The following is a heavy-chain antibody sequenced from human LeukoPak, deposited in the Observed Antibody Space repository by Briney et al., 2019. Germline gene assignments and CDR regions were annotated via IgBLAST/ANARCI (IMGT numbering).Heavy chain of an antibody. CDR2: IYYSGST. CDR3: ARGGKKAVVGTRSPQYFQH. D-gene: IGHD6-19*01. CDR1: GGSISSRSYY. Sequence: SETLSLTCTVSGGSISSRSYYWGWIRQPPGKGLEWIGSIYYSGSTYYNPSLQSRVTISVDTSKNQFSLKLNSVTAADMAVYYCARGGKKAVVGTRSPQYFQHWGQGTLVTVSS. J-gene: IGHJ1*01. V-gene: IGHV4-39*01.